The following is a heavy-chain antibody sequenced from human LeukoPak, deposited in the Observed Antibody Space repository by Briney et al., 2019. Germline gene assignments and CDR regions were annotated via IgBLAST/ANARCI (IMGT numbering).Heavy chain of an antibody. CDR1: GFTVSSNY. CDR2: IYSGGST. CDR3: ARRGVVAATSGYYYYMDV. V-gene: IGHV3-66*01. Sequence: PGGSLRLSCAASGFTVSSNYMSWVRQAPGKGLEWVSVIYSGGSTYYADSVKGRFTISRDNSKNTLYLQMNSLRAEDTAVYYCARRGVVAATSGYYYYMDVWGKGTTVTISS. J-gene: IGHJ6*03. D-gene: IGHD2-15*01.